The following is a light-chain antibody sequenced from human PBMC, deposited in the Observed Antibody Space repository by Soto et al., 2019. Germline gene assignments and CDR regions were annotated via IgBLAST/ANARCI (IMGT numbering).Light chain of an antibody. CDR2: ATS. J-gene: IGKJ1*01. V-gene: IGKV1-39*01. CDR3: QQSSSSPTWT. Sequence: DIQMNQSPSSLSASVGDRGTITSRASQSIASYLNWYQHKPGKAPKLXXYATSILQSGVPSRFSGSGSGTDLTLTISGLQPEDFATYDGQQSSSSPTWTFGQGTKVDI. CDR1: QSIASY.